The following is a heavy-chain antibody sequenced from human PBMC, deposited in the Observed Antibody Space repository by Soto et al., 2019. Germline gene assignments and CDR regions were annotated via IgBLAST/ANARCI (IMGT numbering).Heavy chain of an antibody. D-gene: IGHD3-22*01. J-gene: IGHJ4*02. CDR2: SYYSGST. CDR3: ARGERITMIVI. V-gene: IGHV4-59*11. Sequence: SETLSLTCTASGGSISSHYLNWIRQPPGKGLEWIGYSYYSGSTNYNPSLKSRVTISIDTSKNQFSLKLTSVTAADTAVYYCARGERITMIVIWGQGTLVTV. CDR1: GGSISSHY.